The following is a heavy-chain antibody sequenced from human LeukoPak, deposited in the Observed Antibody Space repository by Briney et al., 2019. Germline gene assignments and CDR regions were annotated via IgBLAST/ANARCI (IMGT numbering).Heavy chain of an antibody. V-gene: IGHV1-2*02. CDR1: GYTFTGYY. CDR3: ARVLQWQWLGFWFDP. J-gene: IGHJ5*02. D-gene: IGHD6-19*01. Sequence: ASVKVSCKASGYTFTGYYMHWVRQAPGQGLEWMGWINPNSGGTNYAQKFQGRVTMTRDTSISTAYMELSRLRSDDTAVYYCARVLQWQWLGFWFDPWGQGTLVTVSS. CDR2: INPNSGGT.